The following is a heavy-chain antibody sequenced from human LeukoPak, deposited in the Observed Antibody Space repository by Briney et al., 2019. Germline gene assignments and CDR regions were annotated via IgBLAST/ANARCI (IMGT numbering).Heavy chain of an antibody. CDR3: ARDPGDYWARGAYFDY. CDR2: IIPIFGTA. CDR1: GGTFSSYA. V-gene: IGHV1-69*13. Sequence: ASVKVSCKASGGTFSSYAISWVRQAPGQGLEWMGGIIPIFGTANYAQKFQGRVTITADESTSTAYMELRSLRSDDTAVYYCARDPGDYWARGAYFDYWGQGTLVTVSS. J-gene: IGHJ4*02. D-gene: IGHD4-17*01.